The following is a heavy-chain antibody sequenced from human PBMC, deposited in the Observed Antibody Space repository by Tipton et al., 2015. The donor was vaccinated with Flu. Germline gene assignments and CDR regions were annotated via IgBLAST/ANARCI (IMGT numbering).Heavy chain of an antibody. V-gene: IGHV4-59*01. CDR3: ARARGPINWFDP. CDR1: GGSITSYY. CDR2: IYFTGST. J-gene: IGHJ5*02. Sequence: LRLSCNVSGGSITSYYWAWIRQSAGKGLEWIGHIYFTGSTNYNPSLKSRLTMSVDTSKNQFSLKLSSVTAADTAVYYCARARGPINWFDPWGQGTLVTVSS. D-gene: IGHD3-16*01.